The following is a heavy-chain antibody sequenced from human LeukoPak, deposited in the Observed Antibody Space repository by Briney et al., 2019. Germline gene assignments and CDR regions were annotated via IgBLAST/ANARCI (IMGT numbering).Heavy chain of an antibody. Sequence: WASVKVSCKASGYTFTGYYMHWVRQAPGQGLEWMGWINPNSGGTNYAQKFQGRVTMTRDTSISTAYMELSRLRSDDTAVYYCARDGGAARQHYYYGMDVWGQGTTVTVSS. CDR2: INPNSGGT. CDR1: GYTFTGYY. D-gene: IGHD6-6*01. V-gene: IGHV1-2*02. CDR3: ARDGGAARQHYYYGMDV. J-gene: IGHJ6*02.